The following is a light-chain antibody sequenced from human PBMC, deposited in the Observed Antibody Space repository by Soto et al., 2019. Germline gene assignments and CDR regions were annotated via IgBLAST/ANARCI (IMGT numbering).Light chain of an antibody. V-gene: IGKV1-6*01. Sequence: AIQMTQSPSSLSASVGDRVTITCRASQAIREDLSWYQQKPGKAPTVLISAASTLERGVPLRFSGSGSGIDFTLTISSLQPEDVATYYCLQDYTFPYTFGQGTKLEIK. J-gene: IGKJ2*01. CDR1: QAIRED. CDR2: AAS. CDR3: LQDYTFPYT.